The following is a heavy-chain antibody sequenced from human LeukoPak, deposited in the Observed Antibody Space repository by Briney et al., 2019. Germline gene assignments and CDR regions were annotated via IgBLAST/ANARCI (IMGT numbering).Heavy chain of an antibody. CDR2: ISSDGSST. CDR1: GFAFTDYA. Sequence: PGGSLRLSCAASGFAFTDYAISWVRQAPGKGLVWVSRISSDGSSTTYADSVKGRFTMSRDDVKNTLYLQMNSLRAEDTAVYYCARANFVETALVPFDYWGQGTLVTVSS. V-gene: IGHV3-74*01. J-gene: IGHJ4*02. CDR3: ARANFVETALVPFDY. D-gene: IGHD5-18*01.